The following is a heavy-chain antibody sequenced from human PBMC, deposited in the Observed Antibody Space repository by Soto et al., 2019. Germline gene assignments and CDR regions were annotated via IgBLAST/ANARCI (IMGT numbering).Heavy chain of an antibody. V-gene: IGHV3-20*01. J-gene: IGHJ5*02. CDR2: INWDGGST. Sequence: EVQLVESGGGVVRPGGSLRLSCAASGFTFDDYGMTWVRQAPGKGLEWVSGINWDGGSTCYADSVKGRFTISRDNAKNSRYLPINSLRAEDTALYHCATDRGGNDYDPWGQGTLVTVSS. CDR3: ATDRGGNDYDP. D-gene: IGHD5-12*01. CDR1: GFTFDDYG.